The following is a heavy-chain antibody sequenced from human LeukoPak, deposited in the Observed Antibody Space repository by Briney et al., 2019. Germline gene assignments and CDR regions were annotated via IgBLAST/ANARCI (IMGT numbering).Heavy chain of an antibody. V-gene: IGHV4-34*01. CDR3: ARGPTYYDILTGYHNWFDP. CDR1: GGSFSGYY. CDR2: ISHSGST. D-gene: IGHD3-9*01. Sequence: SETLSLTCAVYGGSFSGYYWSWIRQPPGKGLEWIGEISHSGSTNYNPSLKSRVTISVDTSKNQFSLKLSSVTAADTAVYYCARGPTYYDILTGYHNWFDPWGQGTLVTVSS. J-gene: IGHJ5*02.